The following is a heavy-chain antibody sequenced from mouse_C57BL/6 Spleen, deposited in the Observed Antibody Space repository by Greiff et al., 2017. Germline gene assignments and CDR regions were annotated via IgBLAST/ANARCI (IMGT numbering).Heavy chain of an antibody. CDR3: VKITTVVATDYAMDY. J-gene: IGHJ4*01. Sequence: VQLQQSGAELMKPGASVKLSCKATGYTFTGYWIEWVKQRPGHGLEWIGEILPGSGSTNYNEKFKGKATFTADTSSNTAYMQLSRLTTEDSAIYYCVKITTVVATDYAMDYWGQGTSVTVSS. V-gene: IGHV1-9*01. D-gene: IGHD1-1*01. CDR1: GYTFTGYW. CDR2: ILPGSGST.